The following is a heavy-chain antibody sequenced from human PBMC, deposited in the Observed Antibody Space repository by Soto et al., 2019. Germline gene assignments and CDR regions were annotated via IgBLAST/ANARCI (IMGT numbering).Heavy chain of an antibody. J-gene: IGHJ4*02. V-gene: IGHV3-23*01. Sequence: EVQLLESGGGLVQPGGSLRLSCAAPGLTFRTYAMTWVRQAPGKGLEWVSIISGSGGSTYYADSVKGRFTVSRDNSKNTLYVQMNSLRAEDTAVYYSAKWTCSGGSCYFDYWGQGTLVTVSS. CDR1: GLTFRTYA. CDR2: ISGSGGST. CDR3: AKWTCSGGSCYFDY. D-gene: IGHD2-15*01.